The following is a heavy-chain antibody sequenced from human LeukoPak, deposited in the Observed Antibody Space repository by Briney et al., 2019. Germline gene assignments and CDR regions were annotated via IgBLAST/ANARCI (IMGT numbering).Heavy chain of an antibody. J-gene: IGHJ5*02. D-gene: IGHD2-15*01. V-gene: IGHV4-39*01. CDR1: GGSISSSSDY. Sequence: PSETLSLTCTVSGGSISSSSDYWAWIRQPPGKGLEWIGSIYYSGGTNHNPSLKSRVTISVDTSKNQFSLKLRSVTAADTAVYYCARLGCSGSSCYAVGDWFDPWGQGTLVTVSS. CDR3: ARLGCSGSSCYAVGDWFDP. CDR2: IYYSGGT.